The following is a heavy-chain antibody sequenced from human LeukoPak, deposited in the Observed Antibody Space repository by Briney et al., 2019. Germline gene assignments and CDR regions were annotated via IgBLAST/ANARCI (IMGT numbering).Heavy chain of an antibody. CDR2: IWCDGSKT. Sequence: GGSLRLSCAASGFTFSNYGMHWVRQAPGKGLEWVAVIWCDGSKTYYADSVKGRFTISRDNSKNTLYLQMSSLRAEDTAVYYCARDRYYGSENYYYYYYMDVWGKGTTVTVSS. J-gene: IGHJ6*03. CDR1: GFTFSNYG. CDR3: ARDRYYGSENYYYYYYMDV. V-gene: IGHV3-33*01. D-gene: IGHD3-10*01.